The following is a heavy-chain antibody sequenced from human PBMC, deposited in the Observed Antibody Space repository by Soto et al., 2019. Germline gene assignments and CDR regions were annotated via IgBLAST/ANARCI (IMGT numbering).Heavy chain of an antibody. D-gene: IGHD3-16*01. CDR2: ISSTSKYI. J-gene: IGHJ5*01. CDR1: GFTFSNYS. CDR3: ARGLSRGWFDY. V-gene: IGHV3-21*01. Sequence: EGQLVESGGGLVKPGGSLRVSCAASGFTFSNYSMNWVRQAPGKGLEWVSSISSTSKYIYYADSVKGRFTISRDNAKKSLYLQMNSLRAEDTAVYYCARGLSRGWFDYWGQGPMVTVSA.